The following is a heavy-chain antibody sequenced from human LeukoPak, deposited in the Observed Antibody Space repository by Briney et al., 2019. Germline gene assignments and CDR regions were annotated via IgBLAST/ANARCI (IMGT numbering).Heavy chain of an antibody. D-gene: IGHD3-10*01. CDR2: ISGSGGST. CDR3: AKHGDRGSYYYYYYMDV. J-gene: IGHJ6*03. CDR1: GFTVSSNY. V-gene: IGHV3-23*01. Sequence: PGGSLRLSCAASGFTVSSNYMSWVRQAPGKGLEWVSAISGSGGSTYYADSVKGRFTISRDNSKNTLYLQMNSLRAEDTAVYYCAKHGDRGSYYYYYYMDVWGKGTTVTISS.